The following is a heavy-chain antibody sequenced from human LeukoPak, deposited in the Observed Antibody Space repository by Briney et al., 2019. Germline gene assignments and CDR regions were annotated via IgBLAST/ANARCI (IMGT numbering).Heavy chain of an antibody. CDR2: ISSSSSYI. Sequence: GGSLRLSCAASGFTFSSYSMNWVRQAPGKGLEWVSSISSSSSYIYYADSVKGRFTISRDNSKNTLYLQMNSLRAEDTAVYYCAKEITFGGVIAADDYWGQGTLVTVSS. V-gene: IGHV3-21*04. CDR1: GFTFSSYS. D-gene: IGHD3-16*02. J-gene: IGHJ4*02. CDR3: AKEITFGGVIAADDY.